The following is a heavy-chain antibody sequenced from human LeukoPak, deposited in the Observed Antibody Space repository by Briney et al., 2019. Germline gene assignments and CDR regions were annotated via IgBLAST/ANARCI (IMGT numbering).Heavy chain of an antibody. V-gene: IGHV4-34*01. J-gene: IGHJ4*02. Sequence: SETLSLTCAVYGGSFSNYYWSWIRQPPGKGLEWIGEINHSGSTNYNPSLKSRVTISADTSKNQFSLKLSSVTAADTAVYYCARNFDYWGQGTLVTVSS. CDR2: INHSGST. CDR1: GGSFSNYY. CDR3: ARNFDY.